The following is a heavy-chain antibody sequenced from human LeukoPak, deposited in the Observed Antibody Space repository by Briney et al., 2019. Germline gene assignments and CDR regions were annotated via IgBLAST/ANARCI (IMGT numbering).Heavy chain of an antibody. CDR2: INTNTGNP. J-gene: IGHJ4*02. V-gene: IGHV7-4-1*02. CDR3: ARVLVRGVMAQVGY. D-gene: IGHD3-10*01. Sequence: GASVKVSCKASGYTFTGYYMHWVRQAPGQGLEWMGWINTNTGNPTYAQGFTGRFVFSLDTSVSTAYLQISSLKAEDTAVYYCARVLVRGVMAQVGYWGQGTLVTVSS. CDR1: GYTFTGYY.